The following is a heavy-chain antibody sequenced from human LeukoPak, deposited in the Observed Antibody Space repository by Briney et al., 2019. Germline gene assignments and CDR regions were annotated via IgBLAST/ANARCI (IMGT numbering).Heavy chain of an antibody. V-gene: IGHV3-23*01. CDR1: GFTFSSYA. J-gene: IGHJ3*02. Sequence: GGSLRLSCAASGFTFSSYAMSWVRQAPGKGLEWVSGIIGGGGSTYYADSVKGRFTISRDNSKNTLYLQMNSLRAEDTAVYYCAKVMGSWLNHDAFDIWGQGTMVTVSS. D-gene: IGHD3-10*01. CDR3: AKVMGSWLNHDAFDI. CDR2: IIGGGGST.